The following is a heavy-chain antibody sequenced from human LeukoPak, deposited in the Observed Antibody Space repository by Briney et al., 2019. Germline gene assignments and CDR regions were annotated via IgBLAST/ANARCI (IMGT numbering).Heavy chain of an antibody. J-gene: IGHJ4*02. D-gene: IGHD3-10*01. V-gene: IGHV4-59*01. Sequence: SETLSLTCTVSGGSISNYYWSWIRKPPGKGLEWIGYIYYSGSAKYNPSLKSRVTISVDTSKNQFSLKLSSVTAADTAVYYCARSYGSGNYFDYWGQGTLVTVSS. CDR1: GGSISNYY. CDR3: ARSYGSGNYFDY. CDR2: IYYSGSA.